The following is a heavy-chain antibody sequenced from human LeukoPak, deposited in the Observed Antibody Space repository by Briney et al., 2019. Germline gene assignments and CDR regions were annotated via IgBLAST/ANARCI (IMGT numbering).Heavy chain of an antibody. V-gene: IGHV1-69*13. D-gene: IGHD5-24*01. J-gene: IGHJ4*02. Sequence: SVKVSCKASGGTFSSYAISWVRQAPGQGLEWMGGIIPIFGTANYAQKFQGRVTITADESTSTAYMELSSLRSEDTAVYYCARDQEDGYNSVYFDYWGQGTMVTVSS. CDR1: GGTFSSYA. CDR2: IIPIFGTA. CDR3: ARDQEDGYNSVYFDY.